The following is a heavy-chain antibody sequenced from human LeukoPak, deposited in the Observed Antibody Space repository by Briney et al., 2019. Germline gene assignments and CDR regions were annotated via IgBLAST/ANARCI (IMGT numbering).Heavy chain of an antibody. J-gene: IGHJ4*02. CDR1: GGSISSSSYY. CDR3: ARQNPVRGPNYSDY. Sequence: SETLSLTCTVSGGSISSSSYYWGWIRQPPGKGLEWIGSIYYSGSTYYNPSLKSRVTISVDTSKNQFSLKLSSVTAADTAVYYCARQNPVRGPNYSDYWGQGTLVTVSS. D-gene: IGHD6-25*01. CDR2: IYYSGST. V-gene: IGHV4-39*01.